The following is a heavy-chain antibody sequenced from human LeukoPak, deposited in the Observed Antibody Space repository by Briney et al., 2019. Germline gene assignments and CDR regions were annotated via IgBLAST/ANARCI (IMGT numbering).Heavy chain of an antibody. J-gene: IGHJ5*02. CDR1: GYIFTSYV. CDR3: ARESGGWFDP. V-gene: IGHV1-3*01. Sequence: GSVKVSCKASGYIFTSYVMHWMRQAPGQRLEWMGWINAGNGNTKYSQKFQGRVIITRDTSASTMYMELSSLGSEDTAMYYCARESGGWFDPWGQGTLVTVSS. CDR2: INAGNGNT. D-gene: IGHD1-26*01.